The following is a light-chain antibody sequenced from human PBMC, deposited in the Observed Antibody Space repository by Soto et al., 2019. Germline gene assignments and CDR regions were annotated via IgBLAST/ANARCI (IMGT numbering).Light chain of an antibody. Sequence: EIVLTQSPATLSLSPGERATLSCRASQSVRNHLVWYQQKPGQAPSLLIYDASNRATGAPARFSGSGSGTDFTLTISSLEPEDFAVYYCQHRAAWPITFGGGTKVEIK. CDR1: QSVRNH. V-gene: IGKV3-11*01. CDR3: QHRAAWPIT. CDR2: DAS. J-gene: IGKJ4*01.